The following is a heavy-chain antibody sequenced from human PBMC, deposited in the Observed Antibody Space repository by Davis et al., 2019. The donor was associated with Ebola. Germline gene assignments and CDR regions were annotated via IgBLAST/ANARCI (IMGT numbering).Heavy chain of an antibody. CDR3: ARGLPMIVDFQH. CDR1: GGSISSYY. CDR2: IYYSGST. V-gene: IGHV4-59*06. Sequence: SETLSLTCTVSGGSISSYYWSWIRQHPGKGLEWIGYIYYSGSTYYNPSLKSRVTISVDTSKNQFSLKLSSVTAADTAVYYCARGLPMIVDFQHWGQGTLVTVSS. D-gene: IGHD3-22*01. J-gene: IGHJ1*01.